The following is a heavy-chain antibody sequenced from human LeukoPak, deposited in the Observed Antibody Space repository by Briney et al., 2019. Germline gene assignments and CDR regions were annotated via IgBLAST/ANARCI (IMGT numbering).Heavy chain of an antibody. J-gene: IGHJ6*04. V-gene: IGHV3-33*01. CDR2: IWYDGSNK. CDR3: ARSPMVRGEKNYYYGMDV. D-gene: IGHD3-10*01. CDR1: GFTFSSYG. Sequence: GGSLRLSCAASGFTFSSYGMHWVRQAPGKGLEWVAVIWYDGSNKYYADSVKGRFTISRDNSKNTLYLQMNSLRAEDTAVYYCARSPMVRGEKNYYYGMDVWGKGTTVTVSS.